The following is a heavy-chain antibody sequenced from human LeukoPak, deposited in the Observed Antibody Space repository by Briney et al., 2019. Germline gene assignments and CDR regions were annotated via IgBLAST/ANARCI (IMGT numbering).Heavy chain of an antibody. D-gene: IGHD2-2*03. CDR2: IYYSGST. V-gene: IGHV4-31*03. CDR1: GGSISSGGYY. J-gene: IGHJ4*02. CDR3: ARSPVGIVVVPAAIPFDY. Sequence: SETLSLTCTVSGGSISSGGYYWSWIRQHPGKGLEWIGYIYYSGSTYYNPSLKSRVTISVDTSKNQFSLKLSFVTAADTAVYYCARSPVGIVVVPAAIPFDYWGQGTLVTVSS.